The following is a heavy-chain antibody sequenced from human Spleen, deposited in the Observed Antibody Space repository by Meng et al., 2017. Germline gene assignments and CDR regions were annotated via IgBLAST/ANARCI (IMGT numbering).Heavy chain of an antibody. J-gene: IGHJ4*02. D-gene: IGHD3-10*01. CDR3: ARDGGAHYYGSGSWYYFDY. CDR2: IYYSGST. Sequence: TFDDYAMHWVRQAPGKGLEWIGYIYYSGSTYYNPSLKSRVTISVDTSKNQFSLKLSSVTAADTAVYYCARDGGAHYYGSGSWYYFDYWGQGTLVTVSS. V-gene: IGHV4-31*02. CDR1: TFDDYA.